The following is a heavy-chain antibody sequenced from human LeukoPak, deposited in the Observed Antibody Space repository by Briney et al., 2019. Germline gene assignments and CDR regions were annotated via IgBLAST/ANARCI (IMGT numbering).Heavy chain of an antibody. Sequence: ASVKVSCKASGYTLTSYAINWVRQAPGPGLEWMGWINTNTGYPTYAQGFTGRFVFSLDTSVSTAYLQISSLKAEDTAIYYCVRDKLPLGFDFWGQGTLVTVSS. CDR1: GYTLTSYA. J-gene: IGHJ4*02. D-gene: IGHD6-13*01. CDR3: VRDKLPLGFDF. CDR2: INTNTGYP. V-gene: IGHV7-4-1*02.